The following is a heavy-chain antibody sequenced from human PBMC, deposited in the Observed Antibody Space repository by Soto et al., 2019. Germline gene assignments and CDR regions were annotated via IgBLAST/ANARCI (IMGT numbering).Heavy chain of an antibody. CDR2: ISDYNGNT. Sequence: QVQLVQSGAEVKKPGASVKVSCKASGYTFTSYGISWVRQAPGQGLEWMGWISDYNGNTNYAQKLQGRVTMTTDTSTSTAYMELRSLRSDDTAVYYCAREKGYCSSTSCYRPNFYYYDGRDVWGQGTTVTVSS. D-gene: IGHD2-2*02. J-gene: IGHJ6*02. CDR1: GYTFTSYG. V-gene: IGHV1-18*01. CDR3: AREKGYCSSTSCYRPNFYYYDGRDV.